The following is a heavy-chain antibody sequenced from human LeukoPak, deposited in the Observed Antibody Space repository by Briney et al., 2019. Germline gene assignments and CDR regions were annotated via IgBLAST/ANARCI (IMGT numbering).Heavy chain of an antibody. J-gene: IGHJ6*03. D-gene: IGHD2-21*02. CDR2: ISGSGGST. Sequence: GGSLRLSCEASGFTFSRYWMHWVRQAPGKGLEWVSAISGSGGSTYYADSVKGRFTISRDNSKNTLYLQMNSLRAEDTAVYYCAKAAVTARAYYYYMDVWGKGTTVTISS. V-gene: IGHV3-23*01. CDR3: AKAAVTARAYYYYMDV. CDR1: GFTFSRYW.